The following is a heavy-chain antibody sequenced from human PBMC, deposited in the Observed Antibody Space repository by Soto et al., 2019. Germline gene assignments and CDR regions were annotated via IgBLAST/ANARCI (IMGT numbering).Heavy chain of an antibody. D-gene: IGHD6-13*01. CDR3: ARGTVVRQLDVYYFDY. V-gene: IGHV3-33*01. CDR2: IWYDGNNI. CDR1: GFTVSSYG. Sequence: QVQLVESGGGVVQPGRSLRLSCAASGFTVSSYGMHWVRQAPGKGLEWVAVIWYDGNNIFYADSVKGRFTISRDSSKITLYVHMNSMSAEDTAVYYCARGTVVRQLDVYYFDYWGQGTLVTVSS. J-gene: IGHJ4*02.